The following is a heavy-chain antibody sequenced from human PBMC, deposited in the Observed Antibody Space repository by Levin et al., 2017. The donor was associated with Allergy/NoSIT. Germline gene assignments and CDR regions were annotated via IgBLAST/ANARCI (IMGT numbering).Heavy chain of an antibody. CDR2: LSGRGRDT. CDR1: GFSFPDYA. Sequence: GGSLRLSCAASGFSFPDYAMSWVRQAPGKGLEWVSGLSGRGRDTFYADSVEGRFTISRDNSKYTVYLQMNSLRAEETAVYYCAKAIVGYCSGGNCEDAFDFWGQGTLVTVPS. D-gene: IGHD2-15*01. CDR3: AKAIVGYCSGGNCEDAFDF. J-gene: IGHJ3*01. V-gene: IGHV3-23*01.